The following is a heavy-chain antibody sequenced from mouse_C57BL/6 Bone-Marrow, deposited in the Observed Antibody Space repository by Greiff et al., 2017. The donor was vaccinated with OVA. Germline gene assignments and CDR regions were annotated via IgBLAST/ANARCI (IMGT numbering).Heavy chain of an antibody. CDR3: ASFDY. V-gene: IGHV3-6*01. CDR1: GYSNTSGYY. Sequence: VQLQQSGPGLVKPSQSLSLTCSVTGYSNTSGYYWNWIRQFPGNKLEWMGYISYDGSNNYNPSLKNRISITRDTSKNQFFLKLNSVTTEDTATYYCASFDYWGQGTTLTVSS. J-gene: IGHJ2*01. CDR2: ISYDGSN.